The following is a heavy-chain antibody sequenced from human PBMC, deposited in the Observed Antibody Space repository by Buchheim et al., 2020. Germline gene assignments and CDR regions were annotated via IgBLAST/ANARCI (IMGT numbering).Heavy chain of an antibody. J-gene: IGHJ4*02. CDR1: GGSISSYY. D-gene: IGHD5-12*01. CDR3: ARVPGGYSDYSFFD. V-gene: IGHV4-59*08. Sequence: QVQLQESGPGLVKPSETLSLTCTVSGGSISSYYWSWIRQPPGKGLEWIGYIYYSGSTNYNPSLKSRVTISVDTSKNQFSLKLSSVTAADTAVYYCARVPGGYSDYSFFDWGQGTL. CDR2: IYYSGST.